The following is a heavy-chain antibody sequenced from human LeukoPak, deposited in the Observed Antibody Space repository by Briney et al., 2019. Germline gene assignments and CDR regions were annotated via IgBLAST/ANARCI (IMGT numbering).Heavy chain of an antibody. Sequence: SETLSLTCAVYGGSFSGYYWSWIRQPPGKGLEWIGEINHSGSTNYNPSLKSRVTISVDTSKNQFSLKLSSVTAADTAVYYCARVRGYSYSFLRAFDIWAKGQWSPSLQ. D-gene: IGHD5-18*01. CDR1: GGSFSGYY. CDR3: ARVRGYSYSFLRAFDI. V-gene: IGHV4-34*01. CDR2: INHSGST. J-gene: IGHJ3*02.